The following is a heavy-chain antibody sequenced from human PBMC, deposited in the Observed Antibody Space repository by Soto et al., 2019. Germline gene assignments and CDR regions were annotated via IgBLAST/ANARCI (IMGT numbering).Heavy chain of an antibody. CDR1: GFTFSSYW. Sequence: EVQLVESGGGLVQPGGSLRLSCVASGFTFSSYWMHWVRQAPGKGLVWVSSISNDGSSIYADPAKGRFTISRDNAKNTLYLQMNSLRAEDTAVYYCARLPNKSPQNWGQGTLVIVSP. CDR2: ISNDGSS. J-gene: IGHJ1*01. V-gene: IGHV3-74*01. CDR3: ARLPNKSPQN.